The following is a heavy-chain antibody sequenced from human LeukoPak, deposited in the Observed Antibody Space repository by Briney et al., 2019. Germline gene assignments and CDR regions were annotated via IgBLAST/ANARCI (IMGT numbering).Heavy chain of an antibody. V-gene: IGHV3-23*01. D-gene: IGHD6-13*01. J-gene: IGHJ4*02. Sequence: GGSLRLSCAASGFTFSSYGMSWVRQAPGKGLEWVSGISGSGDTTYYADSVKGRFTISRDNSKNTLYLQMNSLRAEDTAVYYCARDSGIAAAGTFFDYWGQGTLVTVSS. CDR2: ISGSGDTT. CDR3: ARDSGIAAAGTFFDY. CDR1: GFTFSSYG.